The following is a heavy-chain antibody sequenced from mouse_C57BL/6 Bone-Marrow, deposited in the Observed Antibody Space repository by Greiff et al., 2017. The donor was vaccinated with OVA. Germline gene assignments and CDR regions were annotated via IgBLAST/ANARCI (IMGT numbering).Heavy chain of an antibody. CDR1: GFSLTSYG. D-gene: IGHD6-1*01. CDR2: IWRGGST. CDR3: AKSPLVHYAMDY. Sequence: QVQLQQSGPGLVQPSQSLSITCTVSGFSLTSYGVHWVRQSPGKGLEWLGVIWRGGSTDYNAAFMSRLSITKDNSKSQVFFKMNSLQADDTAIYYSAKSPLVHYAMDYWGQGTSVTVSS. V-gene: IGHV2-5*01. J-gene: IGHJ4*01.